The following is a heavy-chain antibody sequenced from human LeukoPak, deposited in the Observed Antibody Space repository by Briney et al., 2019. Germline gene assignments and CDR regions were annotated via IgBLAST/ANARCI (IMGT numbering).Heavy chain of an antibody. V-gene: IGHV3-53*01. CDR1: GFTVSSNY. CDR3: ARHLGQWLTDAFDI. Sequence: PGGSLRLSCAASGFTVSSNYMSWVRQAPGKGLEWVSVIYSGGSTYYADSVKGRFTISRDNSKNTLYLQMNSLRAEDTAVYYCARHLGQWLTDAFDIWGQGTMVTVSS. CDR2: IYSGGST. J-gene: IGHJ3*02. D-gene: IGHD6-19*01.